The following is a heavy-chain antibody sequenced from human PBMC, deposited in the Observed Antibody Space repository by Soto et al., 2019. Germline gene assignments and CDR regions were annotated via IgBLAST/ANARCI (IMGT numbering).Heavy chain of an antibody. D-gene: IGHD2-15*01. V-gene: IGHV3-30*04. Sequence: PGGSLRLSCGVSGFTFRSYAMYWVRQAPGKGLEWVAVITHDGSQKYYADYVKGRFTISRDNAKNTLYLHMNSLRPEDTAVYYCARGSRYGNSDYFDYWGQGTLVTVSS. CDR1: GFTFRSYA. CDR2: ITHDGSQK. J-gene: IGHJ4*02. CDR3: ARGSRYGNSDYFDY.